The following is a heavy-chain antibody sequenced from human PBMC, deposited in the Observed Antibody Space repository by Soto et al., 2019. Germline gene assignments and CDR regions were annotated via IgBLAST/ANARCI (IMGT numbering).Heavy chain of an antibody. J-gene: IGHJ3*02. CDR3: ARHGTYCGGDCHDAFDI. CDR2: ISYSGST. D-gene: IGHD2-21*01. Sequence: SETLSLTCTISGGSISSSGYYWGWIRQPPRKGLEWIGSISYSGSTHYSPSLKSRVTISVDTSKNQFSLKLSSVTAADTAVYYCARHGTYCGGDCHDAFDIWGQGTMVTVSS. CDR1: GGSISSSGYY. V-gene: IGHV4-39*01.